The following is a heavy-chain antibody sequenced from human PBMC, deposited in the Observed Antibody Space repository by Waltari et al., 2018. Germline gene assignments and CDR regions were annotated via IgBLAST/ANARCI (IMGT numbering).Heavy chain of an antibody. CDR1: GYTFTGYY. D-gene: IGHD2-2*02. Sequence: QVQLVQSGAEVKKPGASVKVSCKASGYTFTGYYMHWVRQAPGQGLEWMGWINPNSGGTNYAQKFQGRVTMTRDTSISTAYMELSRLRSDDTAVYYCARGRGLKRVVPAAIDAFDIWGQGTMVTVSS. V-gene: IGHV1-2*02. CDR3: ARGRGLKRVVPAAIDAFDI. CDR2: INPNSGGT. J-gene: IGHJ3*02.